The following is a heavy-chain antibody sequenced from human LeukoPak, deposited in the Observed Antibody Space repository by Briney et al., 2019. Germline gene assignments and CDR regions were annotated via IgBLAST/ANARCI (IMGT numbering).Heavy chain of an antibody. CDR2: LSGSGYNT. D-gene: IGHD3-9*01. CDR3: AKVGDYDILTGYSYYFDY. J-gene: IGHJ4*02. Sequence: GGSLRLSCAASGFTFSSHALSWVRQAPGKGLEWVSSLSGSGYNTYYADSVKGRFTISRDNSKNTLYLQMNSLRAEDTAVYYCAKVGDYDILTGYSYYFDYWGQGTLVTVSS. V-gene: IGHV3-23*01. CDR1: GFTFSSHA.